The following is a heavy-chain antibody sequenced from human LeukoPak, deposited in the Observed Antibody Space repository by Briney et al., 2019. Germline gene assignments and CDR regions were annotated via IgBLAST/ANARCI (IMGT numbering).Heavy chain of an antibody. CDR1: GYSFTSYY. V-gene: IGHV1-46*01. Sequence: ASVKVSCKASGYSFTSYYMHWVRQAPGQGLEWMGIINPSGGSTSYAQKFQGRVTMTRDTSTSTVYMELSRLRSDDTAVYYCAEQLVRSLDYWGQGTLVTVSS. CDR3: AEQLVRSLDY. J-gene: IGHJ4*02. CDR2: INPSGGST. D-gene: IGHD6-6*01.